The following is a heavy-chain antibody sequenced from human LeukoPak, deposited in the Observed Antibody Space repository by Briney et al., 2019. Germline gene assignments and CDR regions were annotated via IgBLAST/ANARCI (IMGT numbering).Heavy chain of an antibody. CDR3: ARAGAYCSSTSCYGQNWFDP. CDR2: IYYSGST. V-gene: IGHV4-30-4*08. CDR1: GGSISSGDYY. Sequence: SETLSLTCTVSGGSISSGDYYWSWIRQPPGKGLEWIGYIYYSGSTYYNPSLKSRVTISVDTSKNQFSLKLSSVTAADTAVYSCARAGAYCSSTSCYGQNWFDPWGQGTLVTVSS. J-gene: IGHJ5*02. D-gene: IGHD2-2*01.